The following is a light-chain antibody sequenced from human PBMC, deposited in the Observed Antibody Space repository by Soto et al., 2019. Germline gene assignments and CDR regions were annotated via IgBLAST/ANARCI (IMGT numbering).Light chain of an antibody. CDR2: KAS. V-gene: IGKV1-5*03. J-gene: IGKJ2*01. CDR3: RQYSGLYT. Sequence: DIQMTQSPSALSASVGDRVTITCRASQSISRWLAWYQQKPGKAPKLLIYKASSLQGGVPSRFSGSGSGTEFTFTISGLQPDDVPTYYCRQYSGLYTFGQGTKLEI. CDR1: QSISRW.